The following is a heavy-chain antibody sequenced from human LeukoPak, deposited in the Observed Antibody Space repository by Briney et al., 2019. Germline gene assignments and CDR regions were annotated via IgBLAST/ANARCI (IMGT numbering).Heavy chain of an antibody. CDR1: GFTFSISA. V-gene: IGHV3-21*05. CDR3: ARDKSGTLGDYDAFDI. CDR2: ISSSTTYT. D-gene: IGHD4-17*01. Sequence: TGGSLRLSCAVSGFTFSISAMTWVRQAPGKGLEWISYISSSTTYTNYADSVKGRFTISRDNAKNSLFLQMNSLRAEDTAVYYCARDKSGTLGDYDAFDIWGQGTMVTVSS. J-gene: IGHJ3*02.